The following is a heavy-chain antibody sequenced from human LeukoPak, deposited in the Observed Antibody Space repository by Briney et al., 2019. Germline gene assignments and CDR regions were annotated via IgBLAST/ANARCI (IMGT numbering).Heavy chain of an antibody. CDR1: GFALPAFA. CDR3: SREVMLMGARDQQGVRGHGY. CDR2: IRSKTYGGTV. Sequence: GGSLRLSCSASGFALPAFAMTWLRQSPGKWLEWVGSIRSKTYGGTVEYAPSVRGMFTSSRDDSKNIAYLKMNRLDTEGTGVYYWSREVMLMGARDQQGVRGHGYWGQGTVVIVSS. D-gene: IGHD2-2*03. V-gene: IGHV3-49*03. J-gene: IGHJ4*02.